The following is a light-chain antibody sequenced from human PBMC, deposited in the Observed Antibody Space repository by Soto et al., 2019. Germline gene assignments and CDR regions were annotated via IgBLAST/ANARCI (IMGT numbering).Light chain of an antibody. CDR1: ESINKW. V-gene: IGKV1-5*03. J-gene: IGKJ1*01. Sequence: IQMTPSPSALSASVEYIVTITCLASESINKWMAWYQQKPGKAPQLLIYKASSLQSGDPSRFSGSGSGTEFTLTTIILQPDDFATYCRQEYGDYARKCGQGSTGGI. CDR2: KAS. CDR3: QEYGDYARK.